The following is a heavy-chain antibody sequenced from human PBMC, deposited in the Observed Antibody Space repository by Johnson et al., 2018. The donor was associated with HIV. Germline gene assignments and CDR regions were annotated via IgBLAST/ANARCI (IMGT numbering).Heavy chain of an antibody. CDR3: AFIEYSSLDALDI. Sequence: VQLVESGGGLVQPGGSLRLSCAASGFTFSSYDMHWVRQATGKGLEWVSANGTAGDTYYPGPVQGRFTISRETANNSLSLQMNSLGAEETAVYYCAFIEYSSLDALDIWGQGTMVTVSS. J-gene: IGHJ3*02. V-gene: IGHV3-13*01. CDR2: NGTAGDT. D-gene: IGHD6-6*01. CDR1: GFTFSSYD.